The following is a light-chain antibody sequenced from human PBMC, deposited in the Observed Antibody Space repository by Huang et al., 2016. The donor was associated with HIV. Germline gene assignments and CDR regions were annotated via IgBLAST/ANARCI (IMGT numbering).Light chain of an antibody. V-gene: IGKV3-15*01. CDR2: GAS. CDR3: QQYNNWPPMYT. CDR1: QSVGSD. J-gene: IGKJ2*01. Sequence: EIVMTQSPTTLSVSPGERATLSCRASQSVGSDLAWYQQKPGQAPRLLIYGASTTATDIPARFSGSGSETEFTLTISSLQSEDFAVYYCQQYNNWPPMYTFGQGTKLEIK.